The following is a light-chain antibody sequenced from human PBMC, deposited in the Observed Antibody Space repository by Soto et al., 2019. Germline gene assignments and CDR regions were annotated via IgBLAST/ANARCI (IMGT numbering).Light chain of an antibody. J-gene: IGKJ4*01. CDR1: QSVGTN. CDR2: KTS. Sequence: EVEMTQSPATVSVSPGERTSLSCRASQSVGTNLGWYQQKPGQAPRLLISKTSPRATGVPARFSGSGSGTEFTLTISSLQSEDIAVYYCQQYANWPLTFGGGTKV. CDR3: QQYANWPLT. V-gene: IGKV3-15*01.